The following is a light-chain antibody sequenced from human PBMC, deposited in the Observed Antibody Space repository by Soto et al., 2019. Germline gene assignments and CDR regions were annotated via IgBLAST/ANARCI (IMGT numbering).Light chain of an antibody. Sequence: EIVLTQSPDTLSLSPGERATLSCRASQSVSTNSLAWYQQKPGQAPRPLIYGASSRATSTPDRFSGSGSGTDFTLIISRLEPEDFAVYYCQQYGSSVLTFGGGTKVDIK. J-gene: IGKJ4*01. V-gene: IGKV3-20*01. CDR3: QQYGSSVLT. CDR2: GAS. CDR1: QSVSTNS.